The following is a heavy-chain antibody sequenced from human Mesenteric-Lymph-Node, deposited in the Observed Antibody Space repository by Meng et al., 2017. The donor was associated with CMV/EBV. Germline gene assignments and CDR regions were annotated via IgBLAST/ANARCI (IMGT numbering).Heavy chain of an antibody. D-gene: IGHD4-23*01. V-gene: IGHV4-34*01. CDR2: INHSGST. CDR1: GGSFSGDY. Sequence: VQRQQWGAELLKPSETLSLTCAVYGGSFSGDYWSWSRQPPGKGLEWIGEINHSGSTNYNPSLKSRVTISVDTSKNQFSLKLSSVTAADTAVYYCARHQRWLKSEGGFNYWGQGTLVTFYS. J-gene: IGHJ4*02. CDR3: ARHQRWLKSEGGFNY.